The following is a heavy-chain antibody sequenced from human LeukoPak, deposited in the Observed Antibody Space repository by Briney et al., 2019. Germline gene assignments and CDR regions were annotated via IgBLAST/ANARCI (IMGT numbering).Heavy chain of an antibody. CDR2: ISSSGGTI. V-gene: IGHV3-48*03. J-gene: IGHJ4*02. Sequence: SGGSLRLSCAASGFTLSTYEMNWVRQAPGKGPEWVSYISSSGGTIYYADSLKGRFTISRDNAKKSLYLQMNSLRAEDTAVYYCTGHIPFYSTSSGDYWGQGTLVTVSS. CDR1: GFTLSTYE. CDR3: TGHIPFYSTSSGDY. D-gene: IGHD6-6*01.